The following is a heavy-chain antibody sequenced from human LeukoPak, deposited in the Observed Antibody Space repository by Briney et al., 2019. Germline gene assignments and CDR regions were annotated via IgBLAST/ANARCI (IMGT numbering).Heavy chain of an antibody. J-gene: IGHJ6*02. CDR2: ISAYNGNT. CDR3: ARFGVVTKYYYYGMDV. CDR1: GYTFTSYG. D-gene: IGHD3-3*01. V-gene: IGHV1-18*01. Sequence: ASVKVSCKASGYTFTSYGISWVRQAPGQGLERMGWISAYNGNTNYAQKLHGRVTMTTDTSTSTAYMELRSLRSDDTAVYYCARFGVVTKYYYYGMDVLGQGTTVTVSS.